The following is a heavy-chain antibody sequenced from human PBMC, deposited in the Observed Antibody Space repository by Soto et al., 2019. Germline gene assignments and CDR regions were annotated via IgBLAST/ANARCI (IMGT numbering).Heavy chain of an antibody. CDR3: ARDWRGAEGFDP. D-gene: IGHD3-3*01. CDR1: GYTFSTYG. V-gene: IGHV1-18*01. Sequence: QVQLVQSGAEVKKPGASVKVSCKASGYTFSTYGFTWVRQAPGQGLEWMGWTGAHNGDTNYPQNFQGRVTMTTDTSTTTSYMELRSLTSDDTAVYFCARDWRGAEGFDPWGQGTLVTVSS. CDR2: TGAHNGDT. J-gene: IGHJ5*02.